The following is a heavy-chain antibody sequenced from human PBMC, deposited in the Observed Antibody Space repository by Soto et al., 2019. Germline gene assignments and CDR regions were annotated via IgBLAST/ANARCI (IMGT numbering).Heavy chain of an antibody. CDR2: ISAYNGNT. V-gene: IGHV1-18*01. J-gene: IGHJ4*02. Sequence: ASVKVSCKASGYTFTSYGISWVRQAPGQGLEWMGWISAYNGNTNYAQKLQGRVTMTTDTSTSTAYMELRSLRSDDTAVYDCARVAATPYYFDYWGQGNLVTFSS. CDR3: ARVAATPYYFDY. CDR1: GYTFTSYG. D-gene: IGHD2-15*01.